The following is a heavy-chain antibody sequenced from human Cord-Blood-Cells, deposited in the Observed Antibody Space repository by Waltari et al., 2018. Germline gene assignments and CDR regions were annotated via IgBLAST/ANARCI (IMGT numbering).Heavy chain of an antibody. J-gene: IGHJ3*02. CDR3: ARPPKSTVNDAFDI. CDR1: GGAFSSYA. Sequence: QVQLVQSGAEVKKPGSSVTVSCKASGGAFSSYAISWVRQAPGQGLEWMGGISPIFGRANYAQKFQGRVTITADESTSTAYMELSSLRSEDTAVYYCARPPKSTVNDAFDIWGQGTMVTVSS. V-gene: IGHV1-69*01. D-gene: IGHD4-17*01. CDR2: ISPIFGRA.